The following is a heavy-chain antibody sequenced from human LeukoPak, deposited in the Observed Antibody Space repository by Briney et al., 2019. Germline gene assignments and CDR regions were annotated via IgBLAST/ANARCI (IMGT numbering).Heavy chain of an antibody. CDR1: GGSTSSGSYY. J-gene: IGHJ6*03. V-gene: IGHV4-61*02. D-gene: IGHD4-17*01. Sequence: SETLSLTCTVSGGSTSSGSYYWSWIRQPAGKGLEWIGRIYTSGSTNYNPSLKSRVTISVDTSKNQFSLKLSSVTAADTAVYYCARGDLRGYYYYYMDVWGKGTTVTISS. CDR2: IYTSGST. CDR3: ARGDLRGYYYYYMDV.